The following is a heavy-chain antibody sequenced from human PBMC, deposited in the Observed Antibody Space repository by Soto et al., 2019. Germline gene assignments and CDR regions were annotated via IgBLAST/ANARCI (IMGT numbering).Heavy chain of an antibody. V-gene: IGHV4-30-2*01. CDR2: MYHSGST. CDR3: ASLTTVGGGIQH. D-gene: IGHD4-17*01. CDR1: GGSISSGGYS. Sequence: PSETLSLTCAVSGGSISSGGYSWSWIRQPPGKGLEWIGYMYHSGSTYYNPSLKSRVTISIDTSKNQFSLKLSSVTAADTAVYYCASLTTVGGGIQHWGQGTLVTVSS. J-gene: IGHJ1*01.